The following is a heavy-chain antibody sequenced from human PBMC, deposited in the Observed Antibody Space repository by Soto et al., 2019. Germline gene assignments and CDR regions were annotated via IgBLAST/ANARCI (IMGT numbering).Heavy chain of an antibody. CDR2: INSDGSST. Sequence: GGSLRLSCAAPGFTFSSYSMNWVRQAPGKGLVWVSRINSDGSSTSYADSVKGRFTISRDNAKNTLYLQMNSLRAEDTAVYYCARPDRRDIAAAAYWGQGTLVTVSS. CDR3: ARPDRRDIAAAAY. V-gene: IGHV3-74*01. J-gene: IGHJ4*02. CDR1: GFTFSSYS. D-gene: IGHD6-13*01.